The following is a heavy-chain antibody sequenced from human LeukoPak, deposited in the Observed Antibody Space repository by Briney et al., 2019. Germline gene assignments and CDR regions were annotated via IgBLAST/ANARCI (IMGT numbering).Heavy chain of an antibody. CDR2: IEHSGST. Sequence: PSETLSLTCAVYGGSFTGYYWNWIRQPPGKGLEWIGEIEHSGSTKYNPSLRSRVTISADTSKNQFSLKMSSVTAADTAVYYCARTSGDWLSWAWIGVDVWGKGTTVTASS. J-gene: IGHJ6*04. CDR1: GGSFTGYY. CDR3: ARTSGDWLSWAWIGVDV. V-gene: IGHV4-34*01. D-gene: IGHD3-9*01.